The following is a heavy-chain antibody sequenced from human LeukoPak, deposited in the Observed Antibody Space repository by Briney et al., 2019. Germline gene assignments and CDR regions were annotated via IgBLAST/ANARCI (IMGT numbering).Heavy chain of an antibody. CDR2: IDPASGTT. CDR3: ARVGAPGGLRPYHYYY. CDR1: GYIFADYW. V-gene: IGHV1-2*02. D-gene: IGHD3-10*01. Sequence: ASVKVSCKASGYIFADYWVHWVRQAPGRGLECMGWIDPASGTTNEPQKFKGRITVTRDTSASTVYMDLTGPTTDDTAVYYCARVGAPGGLRPYHYYYWGQGTLVTVSS. J-gene: IGHJ4*02.